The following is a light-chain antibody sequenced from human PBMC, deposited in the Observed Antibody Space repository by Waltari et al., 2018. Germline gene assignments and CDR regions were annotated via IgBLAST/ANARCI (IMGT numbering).Light chain of an antibody. V-gene: IGKV1-5*03. CDR3: QHYNSYSPWT. CDR1: QSISDW. Sequence: IQITQSPSTLSASVGDRVTITCRASQSISDWLAWYQQKPGKAPELLIYKTSTLESGVPSRFSGSGSGTEFTLTITSLQPDDFASYFCQHYNSYSPWTFGQGTKVETK. J-gene: IGKJ1*01. CDR2: KTS.